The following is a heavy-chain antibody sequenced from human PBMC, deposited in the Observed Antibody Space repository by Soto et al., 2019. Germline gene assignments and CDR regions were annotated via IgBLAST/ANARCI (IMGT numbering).Heavy chain of an antibody. V-gene: IGHV1-2*02. CDR2: INPNGGGT. J-gene: IGHJ4*02. Sequence: QVQLVQSGAAMKKPGASVKVSCESSGYTFTAYYIHWVRQAPGHGLEWMGWINPNGGGTKYAQKFQGRVTMTRDTSINTAYMELTRLTSDDTAVYYCARAVHTMVQGVRFRVDQWGQGSRVTISS. CDR3: ARAVHTMVQGVRFRVDQ. CDR1: GYTFTAYY. D-gene: IGHD3-10*01.